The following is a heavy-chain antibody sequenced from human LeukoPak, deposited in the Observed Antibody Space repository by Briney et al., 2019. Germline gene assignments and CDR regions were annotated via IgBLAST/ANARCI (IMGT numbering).Heavy chain of an antibody. J-gene: IGHJ6*03. D-gene: IGHD5-12*01. Sequence: SETLSLTCTVSGGSISSYYWSWIRQPPGKGLEWIGYIYYSGSTNYNPSLKSRVTISVDTSKNQFSLMLSSVTAADTAVYYCARDAYSGYGPPDYYMDVWGKGTTVTISS. V-gene: IGHV4-59*01. CDR1: GGSISSYY. CDR2: IYYSGST. CDR3: ARDAYSGYGPPDYYMDV.